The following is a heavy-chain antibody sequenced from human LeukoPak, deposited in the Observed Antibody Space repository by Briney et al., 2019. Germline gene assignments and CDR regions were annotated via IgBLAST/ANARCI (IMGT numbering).Heavy chain of an antibody. CDR1: GITFSNYA. D-gene: IGHD1-26*01. V-gene: IGHV3-23*01. CDR3: AKDSSGSYNWFDP. CDR2: ISGSGGTT. J-gene: IGHJ5*02. Sequence: GGSLRLSCAASGITFSNYAMSWVRQAPGKGLEWVSAISGSGGTTYYADSVKGRFTISRDNSKNTLYLQMDSLRAEDTAVYYCAKDSSGSYNWFDPWGQGTLVTVSS.